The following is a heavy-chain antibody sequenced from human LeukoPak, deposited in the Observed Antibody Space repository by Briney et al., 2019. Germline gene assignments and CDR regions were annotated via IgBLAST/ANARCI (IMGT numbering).Heavy chain of an antibody. D-gene: IGHD5-12*01. CDR1: GFTFSSYE. CDR2: IGPSSSYI. Sequence: PGGSLRLSCAASGFTFSSYEMNWVRQAPGKGLEWVSSIGPSSSYIYYADSLKGRFTISRDNAKKSLYLQMNSLRAEDTAVYYCARDCERSRYSGYPDDAFDIWGQGTMVTVSS. J-gene: IGHJ3*02. V-gene: IGHV3-21*01. CDR3: ARDCERSRYSGYPDDAFDI.